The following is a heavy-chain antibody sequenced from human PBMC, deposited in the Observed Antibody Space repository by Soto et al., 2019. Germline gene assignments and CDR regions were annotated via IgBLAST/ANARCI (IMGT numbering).Heavy chain of an antibody. D-gene: IGHD1-26*01. Sequence: ASVKVSCKASGYTLTSYGISWVRQAPGQGLEWMGWISAYNGNTNYAQKLQGRVTMTTDTSTSTAYMELRSLRSDDTAVYYCARGSGSYSGYYYYGMDVWGQGTTVTVSS. CDR1: GYTLTSYG. J-gene: IGHJ6*02. CDR2: ISAYNGNT. CDR3: ARGSGSYSGYYYYGMDV. V-gene: IGHV1-18*01.